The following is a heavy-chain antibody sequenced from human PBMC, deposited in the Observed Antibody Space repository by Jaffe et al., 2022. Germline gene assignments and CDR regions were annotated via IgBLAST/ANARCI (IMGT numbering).Heavy chain of an antibody. D-gene: IGHD3-10*01. V-gene: IGHV1-69*05. CDR1: GGTFSSYA. CDR3: ARDIGSGSYYKYYYYYYMDV. J-gene: IGHJ6*03. Sequence: QVQLVQSGAEVKKPGSSVKVSCKASGGTFSSYAISWVRQAPGQGLEWMGGIIPIFGTANYAQKFQGRVTITTDESTSTAYMELSSLRSEDTAVYYCARDIGSGSYYKYYYYYYMDVWGKGTTVTVSS. CDR2: IIPIFGTA.